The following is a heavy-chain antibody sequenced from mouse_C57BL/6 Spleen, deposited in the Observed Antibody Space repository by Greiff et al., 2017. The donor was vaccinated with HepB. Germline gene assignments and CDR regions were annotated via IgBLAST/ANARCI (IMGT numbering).Heavy chain of an antibody. Sequence: QVQLQQPGTELVKPGASVKLSCKASGYTFPSYWMHWVKQRPGQGLEWIGNINPSNGGTNYNEKFKSKAPLTVDKSSSTAYMQLSSLTSEDSAVYYCARGGYYYGPHWYFDVWGTGTTVTVSS. V-gene: IGHV1-53*01. CDR1: GYTFPSYW. CDR2: INPSNGGT. CDR3: ARGGYYYGPHWYFDV. D-gene: IGHD1-1*01. J-gene: IGHJ1*03.